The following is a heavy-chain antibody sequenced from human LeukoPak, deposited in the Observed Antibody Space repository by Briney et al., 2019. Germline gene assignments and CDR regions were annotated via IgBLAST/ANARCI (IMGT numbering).Heavy chain of an antibody. Sequence: SETLSLTCAVYGGSFSGYYWSLIRQPPGKGLEWIGEINHSGSTNYSPSLKSRVTISVDTSKNQFSLKLSSVTTADTAVYYCARGHGCSGGSCYPKTLSWFDPWGQGTLVTVSS. J-gene: IGHJ5*02. CDR3: ARGHGCSGGSCYPKTLSWFDP. V-gene: IGHV4-34*01. CDR2: INHSGST. D-gene: IGHD2-15*01. CDR1: GGSFSGYY.